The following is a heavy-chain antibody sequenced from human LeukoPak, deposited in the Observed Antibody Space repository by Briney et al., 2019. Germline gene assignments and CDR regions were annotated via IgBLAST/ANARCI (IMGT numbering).Heavy chain of an antibody. J-gene: IGHJ1*01. CDR3: AIMHGYYDGSGYWVQ. V-gene: IGHV3-23*01. CDR1: GFTFDSYG. D-gene: IGHD3-22*01. CDR2: ITPNADRT. Sequence: PGGSLRLSCAASGFTFDSYGMSWVRQAPGKGLEWVSFITPNADRTSYADSVEGRFTISRDNPRNTLYMQMNSLRDEDTAVYYCAIMHGYYDGSGYWVQWGQGTLVTVFS.